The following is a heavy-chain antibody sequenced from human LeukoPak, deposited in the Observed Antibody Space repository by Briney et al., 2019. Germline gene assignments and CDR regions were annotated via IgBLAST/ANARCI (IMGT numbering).Heavy chain of an antibody. D-gene: IGHD6-19*01. V-gene: IGHV3-72*01. CDR1: GFTFSSHW. CDR2: SRNKAKSYTT. Sequence: GGSLRLSCAASGFTFSSHWMTWVRQAPGKGLEWVGRSRNKAKSYTTEYAASVKGRFTISRDDSKNSLYLQMNSLKTEDTAVYYCVRVGSVAGSDYLDYWGQGTLVTVSS. CDR3: VRVGSVAGSDYLDY. J-gene: IGHJ4*02.